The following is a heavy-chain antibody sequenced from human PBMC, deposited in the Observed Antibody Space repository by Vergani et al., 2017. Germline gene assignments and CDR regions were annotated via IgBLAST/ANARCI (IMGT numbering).Heavy chain of an antibody. D-gene: IGHD2-2*01. CDR2: ISYTGRT. J-gene: IGHJ3*02. CDR3: AREGLHLLGYWSSTGCSHDAFDI. V-gene: IGHV4-59*06. CDR1: GGSISGYY. Sequence: QVQLQESGPGLVKPSETLSLTCTVSGGSISGYYWRWIRQPAGKGLEWIGYISYTGRTYYNPSLKSRVTISVDTSKNQLALKLSAVTAADKGVYYCAREGLHLLGYWSSTGCSHDAFDIWGQGTMVTVSS.